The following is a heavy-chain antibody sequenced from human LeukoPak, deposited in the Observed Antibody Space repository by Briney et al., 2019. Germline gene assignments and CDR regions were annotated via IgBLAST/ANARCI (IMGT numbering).Heavy chain of an antibody. J-gene: IGHJ4*02. CDR3: ARVLRPMASQYYFDY. CDR2: IYYSGTT. D-gene: IGHD3-10*01. CDR1: GASNNTYY. Sequence: PSETLSLTCTVSGASNNTYYWSWIRQPPGKGLEWIGYIYYSGTTSYNPSLKTRVTISIDTSKNQFSLKLSSVTAADTAVYYCARVLRPMASQYYFDYWGQRTLVTVSS. V-gene: IGHV4-59*01.